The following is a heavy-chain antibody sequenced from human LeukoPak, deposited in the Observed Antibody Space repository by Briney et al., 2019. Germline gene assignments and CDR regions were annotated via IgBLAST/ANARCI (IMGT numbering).Heavy chain of an antibody. J-gene: IGHJ4*02. Sequence: PGGSLRLSCAASGFTFSSYAMSWVRQAPGKGLEWVSAISGSGGSTYYADSAKGRFTISRDNSKNTLYLQMNSLRAEDTAVYYCAKGITGTTELPYYFDYWGQGTLVTVSS. D-gene: IGHD1-7*01. CDR3: AKGITGTTELPYYFDY. V-gene: IGHV3-23*01. CDR2: ISGSGGST. CDR1: GFTFSSYA.